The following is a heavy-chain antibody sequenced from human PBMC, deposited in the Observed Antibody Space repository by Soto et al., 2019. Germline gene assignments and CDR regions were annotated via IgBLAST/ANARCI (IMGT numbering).Heavy chain of an antibody. CDR3: ARDPLAVAGYFDY. CDR2: ISYDGCNK. Sequence: QVQLVESGGGVVQPGRSLRLSCAASGFTFSSYAMHWVRQAPGKGLEWVAVISYDGCNKYYADSVKGRFTISRDNSKNTLYLQMNSLRAEDTAVYYCARDPLAVAGYFDYWGQGTLVTVSS. D-gene: IGHD6-19*01. CDR1: GFTFSSYA. V-gene: IGHV3-30-3*01. J-gene: IGHJ4*02.